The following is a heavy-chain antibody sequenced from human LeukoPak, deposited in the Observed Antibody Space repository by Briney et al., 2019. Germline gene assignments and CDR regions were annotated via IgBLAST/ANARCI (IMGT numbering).Heavy chain of an antibody. CDR2: IRGGSDVK. Sequence: PGGSLRLSCAASGFTFSSHSMNWVRQAPGKGLEWLSYIRGGSDVKQYADSVKGRFTISRDNAGNSLYLQMNSLRHEDTAVYYCASHMVRGVITFFDPWGQGTLVTVSS. V-gene: IGHV3-48*02. CDR1: GFTFSSHS. CDR3: ASHMVRGVITFFDP. D-gene: IGHD3-10*01. J-gene: IGHJ5*02.